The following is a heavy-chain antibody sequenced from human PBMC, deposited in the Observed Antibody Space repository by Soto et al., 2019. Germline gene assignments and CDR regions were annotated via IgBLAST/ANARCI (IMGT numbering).Heavy chain of an antibody. CDR1: GGTFSSYA. CDR2: LIPIFGTA. V-gene: IGHV1-69*01. CDR3: AWTPETVPSPSYFDY. J-gene: IGHJ4*02. D-gene: IGHD6-6*01. Sequence: QGQLVQSGAEVKKPGSSVKVSCKASGGTFSSYAISWVRQAPGQGLEGMGGLIPIFGTANYAQKFQGRVTNTADDPTNTAYMELSSLRSEDAAVYYCAWTPETVPSPSYFDYWGQGTLVTLSS.